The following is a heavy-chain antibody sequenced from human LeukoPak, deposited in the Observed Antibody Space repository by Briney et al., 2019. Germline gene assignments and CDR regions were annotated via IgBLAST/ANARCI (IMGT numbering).Heavy chain of an antibody. CDR3: ASAGIAVADYFDY. CDR1: GGSFSGYY. CDR2: INHSGST. D-gene: IGHD6-19*01. J-gene: IGHJ4*02. Sequence: SETLSLTCAVYGGSFSGYYWSWIRQPPGKGLEWIGEINHSGSTNYNPSLKSRVTISVDTSKNQFSLKLSSVTAADTAVYYCASAGIAVADYFDYWGQGTLVTVSS. V-gene: IGHV4-34*01.